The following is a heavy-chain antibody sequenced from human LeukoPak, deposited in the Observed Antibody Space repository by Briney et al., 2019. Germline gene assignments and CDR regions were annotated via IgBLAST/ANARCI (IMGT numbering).Heavy chain of an antibody. J-gene: IGHJ5*02. D-gene: IGHD6-13*01. CDR1: GGSFSGYY. V-gene: IGHV4-34*01. CDR3: ARCISSSWSNWFDP. CDR2: INHSGST. Sequence: SETQSLTCAVYGGSFSGYYWSWIRQPPGKGLEWIGEINHSGSTNYNPSLKSRVTISVDTSKNQFSLKLSSVTAADTAVYYCARCISSSWSNWFDPWGQGTLVTVSS.